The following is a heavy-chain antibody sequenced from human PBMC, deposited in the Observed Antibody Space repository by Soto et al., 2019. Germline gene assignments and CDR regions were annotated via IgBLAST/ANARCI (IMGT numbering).Heavy chain of an antibody. CDR1: GYTFTNDY. V-gene: IGHV1-46*01. D-gene: IGHD3-10*01. CDR2: INPSTGTT. CDR3: ASDSWDRVRGVKEFDY. Sequence: QVQLVQSGAEVKKPGASVKVSCKASGYTFTNDYMHWVRQAPGQGLEWMGIINPSTGTTSYAQKFPGRVTMSRDTSTSTVHRELSSLRSDDTAVYYCASDSWDRVRGVKEFDYGGEGTLVTVSS. J-gene: IGHJ4*02.